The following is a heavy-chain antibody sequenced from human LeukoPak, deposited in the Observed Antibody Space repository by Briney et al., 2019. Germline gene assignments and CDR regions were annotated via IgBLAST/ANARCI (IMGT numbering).Heavy chain of an antibody. CDR2: MNPNSGNT. D-gene: IGHD2-15*01. J-gene: IGHJ4*02. V-gene: IGHV1-8*01. Sequence: ASVKVSCKASGYTFTSYDINWVRQATGQGLEWMGWMNPNSGNTGYAQKFQGRVTMTRNTSISTAYMELSSLRSEDTAVYYCARGPPYWPPEGYWGQGTLVTVSS. CDR3: ARGPPYWPPEGY. CDR1: GYTFTSYD.